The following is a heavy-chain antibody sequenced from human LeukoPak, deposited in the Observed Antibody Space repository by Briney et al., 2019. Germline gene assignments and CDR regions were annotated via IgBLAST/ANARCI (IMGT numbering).Heavy chain of an antibody. Sequence: GGSLRLSCAASGFTFSSYSMNWVRQAPGKGLEWVSSISSSSSYIYYADSVKGRFTISRDSAKNSLYLQMNSLRAEDTAVYYCATGVGATEFDYWGQGTLVTVSS. CDR1: GFTFSSYS. CDR3: ATGVGATEFDY. D-gene: IGHD1-26*01. V-gene: IGHV3-21*01. CDR2: ISSSSSYI. J-gene: IGHJ4*02.